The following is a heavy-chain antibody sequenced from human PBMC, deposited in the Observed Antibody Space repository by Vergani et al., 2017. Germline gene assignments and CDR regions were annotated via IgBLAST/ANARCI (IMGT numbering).Heavy chain of an antibody. J-gene: IGHJ3*02. Sequence: EVQLVESGGGLVQPGGSLRLSCAASGFTFSSYSMNWVRQAPGKGLEWVSYISSSSSYTNYADSVKGRFTISRDNAKNSLYLQMNSLRAEDTALYYCAKDIFRGPRGGAFDIWGQGTMVTVSS. V-gene: IGHV3-48*04. CDR3: AKDIFRGPRGGAFDI. CDR1: GFTFSSYS. D-gene: IGHD2/OR15-2a*01. CDR2: ISSSSSYT.